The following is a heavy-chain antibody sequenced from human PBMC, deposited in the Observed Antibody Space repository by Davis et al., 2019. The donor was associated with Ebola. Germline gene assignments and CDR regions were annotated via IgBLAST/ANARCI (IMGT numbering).Heavy chain of an antibody. CDR1: GFTFSSYA. Sequence: GESLKISCAASGFTFSSYAMHWVRQAPGKGLEWVAVISYDGSNKYYADSVKGRFTISRDNSKNTLYLQMNSLRAEDTAVYYCTTDLPTMIVVVHDAFDIWGQGTMVTVSS. CDR3: TTDLPTMIVVVHDAFDI. V-gene: IGHV3-30-3*01. J-gene: IGHJ3*02. D-gene: IGHD3-22*01. CDR2: ISYDGSNK.